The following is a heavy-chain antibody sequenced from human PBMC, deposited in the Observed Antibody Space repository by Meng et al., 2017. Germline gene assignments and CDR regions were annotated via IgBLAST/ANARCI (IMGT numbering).Heavy chain of an antibody. CDR1: GGTFSSYA. V-gene: IGHV1-69*06. CDR3: ARAVPSYNSFTGYHPTPYNWFDP. CDR2: IIPIFGTA. Sequence: SVKVSCKASGGTFSSYAISWVRQAPGRGLEWMGEIIPIFGTANYAQKFKGRVTITADKSTSTAYMDLNSLRSEDTAVYYCARAVPSYNSFTGYHPTPYNWFDPWGQGTLVTVSS. D-gene: IGHD3-9*01. J-gene: IGHJ5*02.